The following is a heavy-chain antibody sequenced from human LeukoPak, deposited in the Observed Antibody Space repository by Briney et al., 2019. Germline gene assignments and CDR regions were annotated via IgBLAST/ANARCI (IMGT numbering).Heavy chain of an antibody. CDR1: GFTFSSYG. J-gene: IGHJ6*02. Sequence: PGGSLRLSCAASGFTFSSYGMHWVRQAPGKGLEWVAVISYDGSNKYYADSVKGRFTISRDNSKNTLYLQMNSLRAEDTAVYYCAKNGLSGYSGYVPPYYYCGMDVWGQGTTVTVSS. CDR3: AKNGLSGYSGYVPPYYYCGMDV. CDR2: ISYDGSNK. V-gene: IGHV3-30*18. D-gene: IGHD5-12*01.